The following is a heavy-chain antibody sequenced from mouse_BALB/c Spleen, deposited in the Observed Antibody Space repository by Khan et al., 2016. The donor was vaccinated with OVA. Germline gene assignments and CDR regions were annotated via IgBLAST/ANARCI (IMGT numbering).Heavy chain of an antibody. J-gene: IGHJ2*01. Sequence: EVQGVESGGGLVQPGGSRKLSCAASGFTFSSFGMHWVRQAPEKGLEWVAYIISGSSTIYYADPVKGRFTISRDNLKNTLFLQMTSLRSEDTAMYYCERGNWDYWGQGTTRTVSS. V-gene: IGHV5-17*02. CDR3: ERGNWDY. D-gene: IGHD4-1*01. CDR1: GFTFSSFG. CDR2: IISGSSTI.